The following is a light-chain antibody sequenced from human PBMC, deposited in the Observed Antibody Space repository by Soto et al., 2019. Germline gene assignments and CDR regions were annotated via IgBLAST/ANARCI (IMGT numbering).Light chain of an antibody. CDR1: QSGSSSY. J-gene: IGKJ1*01. CDR2: GAS. V-gene: IGKV3-20*01. Sequence: IVLTQSPGTVSLSPGERATLSCRASQSGSSSYLAWYQQRPGQAPRLLIFGASTRATGIPDRFSGSGSGTDFNLNISRLEAEDSAVYFCQHYGSSQWTFGQWTFGHGTKVEI. CDR3: QHYGSSQWTFGQWT.